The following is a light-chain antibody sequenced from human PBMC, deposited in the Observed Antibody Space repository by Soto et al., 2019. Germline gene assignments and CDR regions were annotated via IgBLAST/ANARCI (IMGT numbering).Light chain of an antibody. J-gene: IGKJ3*01. CDR1: QSISRY. V-gene: IGKV1-39*01. Sequence: DIQMTQSPSALSASVGDTVTITCRASQSISRYLNWYQQKPGKAPETLIYAASSLQRGVPSRFSGSGSGTDFTRTISNRQPEDFETYFCQQTCSTLFTFGPVTKVEIK. CDR2: AAS. CDR3: QQTCSTLFT.